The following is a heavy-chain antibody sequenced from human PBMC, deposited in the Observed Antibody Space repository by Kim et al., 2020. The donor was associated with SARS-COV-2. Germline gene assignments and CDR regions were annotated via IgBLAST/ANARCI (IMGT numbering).Heavy chain of an antibody. CDR3: AKEGSSSWYYFDY. V-gene: IGHV3-9*01. J-gene: IGHJ4*02. D-gene: IGHD6-13*01. Sequence: YADSVKGRFTISRDNAKNSLYLQMNSLRAEDTALYYCAKEGSSSWYYFDYWGQGTLVTVSS.